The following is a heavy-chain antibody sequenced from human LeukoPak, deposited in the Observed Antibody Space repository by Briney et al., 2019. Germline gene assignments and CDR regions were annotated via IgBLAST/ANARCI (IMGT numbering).Heavy chain of an antibody. CDR3: ARGCRVVPGVHNVGMTSYYNGMDV. CDR1: GYTFTSYY. Sequence: GASVKVSCKASGYTFTSYYMHWVLQAPGLGLQWMGIFNPSGGDTSYAQKFQGRVTTTRDTSTSTVYMEVVSLRSEDTAVYYCARGCRVVPGVHNVGMTSYYNGMDVWGQGTTVTVSS. CDR2: FNPSGGDT. V-gene: IGHV1-46*01. J-gene: IGHJ6*02. D-gene: IGHD2-2*01.